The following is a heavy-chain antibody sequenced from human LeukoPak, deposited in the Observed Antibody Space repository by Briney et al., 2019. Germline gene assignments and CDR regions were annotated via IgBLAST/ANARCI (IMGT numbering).Heavy chain of an antibody. V-gene: IGHV4-61*01. CDR1: GGSISSGSYY. J-gene: IGHJ6*03. Sequence: SQTLSLTCTVSGGSISSGSYYWSWIRQPPGRGLEWIGYIYYSGSTNYNPSLKSRVTISVDTSKNQFSLKLSSVTAADTAVYFCARQLYVSGIYYAPMDVWGKGTTVTISS. CDR3: ARQLYVSGIYYAPMDV. D-gene: IGHD3-10*01. CDR2: IYYSGST.